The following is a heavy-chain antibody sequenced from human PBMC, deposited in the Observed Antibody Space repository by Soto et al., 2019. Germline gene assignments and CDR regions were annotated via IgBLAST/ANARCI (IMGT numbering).Heavy chain of an antibody. J-gene: IGHJ6*02. CDR3: ARDWEYCSGGSCDYYYGMDV. D-gene: IGHD2-15*01. CDR1: GFTFSSYA. CDR2: ISYDGSNK. Sequence: GGSLRLSCAASGFTFSSYAMHWVRQAPGKGLEWVAVISYDGSNKYYADSVKGRFTFSRDNSKNTLYLQMNSLRAEDTAVYYCARDWEYCSGGSCDYYYGMDVWGQGTTVTVSS. V-gene: IGHV3-30-3*01.